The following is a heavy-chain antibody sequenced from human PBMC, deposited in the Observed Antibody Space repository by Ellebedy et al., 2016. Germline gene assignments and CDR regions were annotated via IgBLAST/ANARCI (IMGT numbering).Heavy chain of an antibody. CDR1: GFTVSNTY. J-gene: IGHJ4*02. V-gene: IGHV3-72*01. CDR3: ARARIDY. D-gene: IGHD1-14*01. Sequence: GGSLRLSCAASGFTVSNTYMGWVRQAPGKGLEWVGRIRKKTNSYTTEYAASVKGRFAVSRDDSMNSLYLQMNSLKTEDAAVYYCARARIDYWGQGTLVTVSS. CDR2: IRKKTNSYTT.